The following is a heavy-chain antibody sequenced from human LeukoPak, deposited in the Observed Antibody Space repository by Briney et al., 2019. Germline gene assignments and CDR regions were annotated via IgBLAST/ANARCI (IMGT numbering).Heavy chain of an antibody. Sequence: ASVKVSCKASGHTFTSYGISWVRQAPGQGLEWMGWISAYNGNTNYAQKLQGRVTMTTDTSTSTAYMELRSLRSDDTAVYYCARVIIAAAGRYWYFDLWGRGNLVTVSS. V-gene: IGHV1-18*01. CDR2: ISAYNGNT. D-gene: IGHD6-13*01. J-gene: IGHJ2*01. CDR3: ARVIIAAAGRYWYFDL. CDR1: GHTFTSYG.